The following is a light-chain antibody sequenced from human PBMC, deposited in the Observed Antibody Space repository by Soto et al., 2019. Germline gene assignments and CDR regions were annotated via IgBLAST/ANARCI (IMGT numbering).Light chain of an antibody. CDR2: DAS. CDR3: QQYNPYTWT. Sequence: DIQLRQSPSSLSASIGDRVTITCRASQSIGSWLAWYQQKPGKAPRLLIYDASSLESGVPSRFSGSGSGTEFTLTISSLQPDDFATYYCQQYNPYTWTFGHGTKVEIK. CDR1: QSIGSW. V-gene: IGKV1-5*01. J-gene: IGKJ1*01.